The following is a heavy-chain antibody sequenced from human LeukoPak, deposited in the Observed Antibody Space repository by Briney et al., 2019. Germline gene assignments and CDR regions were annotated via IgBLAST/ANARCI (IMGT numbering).Heavy chain of an antibody. CDR3: ARQGNPSDAFDI. CDR2: IYYYGST. J-gene: IGHJ3*02. CDR1: NGFISSSGFY. Sequence: SETLSLTCTVSNGFISSSGFYWGWIRQPPGKGLEWIGKIYYYGSTYYNPSLKSRVTISLDMSTNRFSLKLSSVTAADTAVYYCARQGNPSDAFDIWGQGTMVTVSS. V-gene: IGHV4-39*01. D-gene: IGHD4-23*01.